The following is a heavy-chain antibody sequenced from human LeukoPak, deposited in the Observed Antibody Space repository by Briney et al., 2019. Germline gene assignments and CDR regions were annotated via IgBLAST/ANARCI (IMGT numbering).Heavy chain of an antibody. D-gene: IGHD3-10*01. V-gene: IGHV1-46*01. CDR3: ARSTYSISMVRGVIRY. J-gene: IGHJ4*02. Sequence: ASVKVSCKASGYTFVSYYIHWVRQAPGQGLEWMGVINPGGGNTSYAQKFQGRVTMTGNTSTTTVYMELSSLRSEDTAVYYCARSTYSISMVRGVIRYWGQGTLVTVSS. CDR1: GYTFVSYY. CDR2: INPGGGNT.